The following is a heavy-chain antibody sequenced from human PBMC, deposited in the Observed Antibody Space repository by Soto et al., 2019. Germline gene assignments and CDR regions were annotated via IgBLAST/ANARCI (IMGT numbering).Heavy chain of an antibody. Sequence: EVQLLESGGGLVQPGRSLRLSCAASGFTFSSYAMNWVRQAPGKGLEWVSAMSGTGGSTYYADSVKGRFTISRDNSKNTLDLQMNSLRVEDAAVFYCAKAGFSSGWSPSYFDYWGQGTLVTVSS. D-gene: IGHD6-19*01. V-gene: IGHV3-23*01. CDR2: MSGTGGST. CDR3: AKAGFSSGWSPSYFDY. J-gene: IGHJ4*02. CDR1: GFTFSSYA.